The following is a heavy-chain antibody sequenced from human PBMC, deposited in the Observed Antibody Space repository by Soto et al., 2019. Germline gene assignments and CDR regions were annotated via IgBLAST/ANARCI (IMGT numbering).Heavy chain of an antibody. CDR1: QYTFSNFC. Sequence: PGESLKVSCNGSQYTFSNFCSFWLLQMPGKGLEWMGIIYPGDSDTRYSPSFQGQVTISADKSISTAYLQWSSLKASDTAMYYCARPYGGNVGRAIYWGQGTLVTVSS. CDR3: ARPYGGNVGRAIY. V-gene: IGHV5-51*01. D-gene: IGHD2-15*01. J-gene: IGHJ4*02. CDR2: IYPGDSDT.